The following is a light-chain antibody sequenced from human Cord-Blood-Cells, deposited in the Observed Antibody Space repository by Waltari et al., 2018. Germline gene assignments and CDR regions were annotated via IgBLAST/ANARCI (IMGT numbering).Light chain of an antibody. CDR2: DDS. Sequence: SYVLTQPPSVSVAPGKTARITCGGNNSGSKSVHWYQQKPGQAPVLVVYDDSDRPSGIPGRFSGSNSGNTATLTISRVEAGDEADYYCQVWDSSSDHYVFGTGTKVTVL. J-gene: IGLJ1*01. V-gene: IGLV3-21*03. CDR1: NSGSKS. CDR3: QVWDSSSDHYV.